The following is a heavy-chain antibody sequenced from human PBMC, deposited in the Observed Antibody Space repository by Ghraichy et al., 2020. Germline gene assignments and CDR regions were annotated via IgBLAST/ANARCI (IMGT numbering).Heavy chain of an antibody. CDR2: ISSSSSYI. CDR1: GFTFSSYS. CDR3: ARDPLGDGYNYRAY. V-gene: IGHV3-21*04. Sequence: GGSLRLSCAASGFTFSSYSMNWVRQAPGKGLEWVSSISSSSSYIYYADSVKGRFTISRDNAKNSLYLQMNSLRAEDTAVYYCARDPLGDGYNYRAYWGQGPLVTVSS. J-gene: IGHJ4*02. D-gene: IGHD5-24*01.